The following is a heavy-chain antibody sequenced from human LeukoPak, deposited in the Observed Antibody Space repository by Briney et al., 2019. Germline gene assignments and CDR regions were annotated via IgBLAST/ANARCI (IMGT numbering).Heavy chain of an antibody. CDR3: ARRHYYSSSCYPFAY. J-gene: IGHJ4*02. CDR2: IYPGNSDT. CDR1: GYSFTSYW. Sequence: GESLKISCKGSGYSFTSYWIDWVRQMPGKGLEWMGSIYPGNSDTRYSPSFQGQVTVSADKSISTAYLQWSSLKASDTSMYYCARRHYYSSSCYPFAYWGQGTLVTVSS. D-gene: IGHD6-13*01. V-gene: IGHV5-51*01.